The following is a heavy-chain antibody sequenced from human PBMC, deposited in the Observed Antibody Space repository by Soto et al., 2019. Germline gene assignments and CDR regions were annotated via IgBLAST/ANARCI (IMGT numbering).Heavy chain of an antibody. CDR3: ARVGGYSYNFDY. D-gene: IGHD5-18*01. CDR1: GFTFSSYS. CDR2: ISSSSSYI. V-gene: IGHV3-21*01. Sequence: SLRLSCAASGFTFSSYSMNWVRQAPGKGLEWVSSISSSSSYIYYADSVKGRFTISRDNVKNSLYLQMNSLRAEDTAVYYCARVGGYSYNFDYWGQGTLVTVSS. J-gene: IGHJ4*02.